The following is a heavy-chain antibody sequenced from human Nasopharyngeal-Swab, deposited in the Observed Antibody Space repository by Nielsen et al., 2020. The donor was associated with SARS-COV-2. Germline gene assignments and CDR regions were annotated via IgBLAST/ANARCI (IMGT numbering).Heavy chain of an antibody. CDR1: GFTFSSYW. CDR2: INNDGSST. D-gene: IGHD2-15*01. V-gene: IGHV3-74*01. J-gene: IGHJ4*02. CDR3: ARGSSADSGWGYY. Sequence: GVLKISCAASGFTFSSYWMHWVRQVPGKGLVWVSRINNDGSSTYYADSVKGRFTISRDNAKNTLYLQMNSLRAEDTAVYYCARGSSADSGWGYYWGQGTLVTVSS.